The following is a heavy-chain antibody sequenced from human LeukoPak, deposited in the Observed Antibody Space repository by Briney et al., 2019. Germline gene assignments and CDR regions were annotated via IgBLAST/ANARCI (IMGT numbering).Heavy chain of an antibody. V-gene: IGHV3-53*01. Sequence: TGGSLRLSCAASGFTVSSNYMNWVRQAPGMGLEWVSVVYSGGSTYYADSVKGRFTISRDNSKNTLYLQMNSLRAEDTAVYYCARETKRDFWSGYYYNWFDPWGQGTLVTVSS. CDR1: GFTVSSNY. CDR3: ARETKRDFWSGYYYNWFDP. J-gene: IGHJ5*02. D-gene: IGHD3-3*01. CDR2: VYSGGST.